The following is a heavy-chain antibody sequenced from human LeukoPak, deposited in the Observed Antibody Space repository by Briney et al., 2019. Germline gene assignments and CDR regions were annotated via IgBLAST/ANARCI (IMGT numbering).Heavy chain of an antibody. CDR2: ISNTGNNL. J-gene: IGHJ5*02. CDR1: GFIFSSYE. D-gene: IGHD2-15*01. V-gene: IGHV3-48*03. CDR3: ARRKYCSGGSCYGNWFDP. Sequence: GGSLRLSCAASGFIFSSYEMNWVRQAPGKGLKWVSSISNTGNNLYYADSVKGRFTISRDNAKNSLYLQMNSLRAEDTAVYYCARRKYCSGGSCYGNWFDPWGQGTLVTVSS.